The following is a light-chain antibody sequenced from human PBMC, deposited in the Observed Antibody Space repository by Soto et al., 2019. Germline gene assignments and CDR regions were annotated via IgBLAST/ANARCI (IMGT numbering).Light chain of an antibody. J-gene: IGKJ4*01. Sequence: DLQMTQSPSSLSASVGDRVTITCQASQDISNYLNWYQQKPGKAPKLLIYDASNLETGVPARFSGSGSGTDFTFTISSLQPEDIATYYCQPYDNRPLTFGGGTKVEIK. CDR3: QPYDNRPLT. CDR1: QDISNY. V-gene: IGKV1-33*01. CDR2: DAS.